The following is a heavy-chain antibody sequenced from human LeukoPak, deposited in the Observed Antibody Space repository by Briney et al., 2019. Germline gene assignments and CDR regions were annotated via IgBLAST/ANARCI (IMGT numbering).Heavy chain of an antibody. Sequence: ASVKVSCKASGGTFSSYAISWVRQAPGQGLEWMGRITPILGIANYAQKFQGRVTITADKSTSTAYMELSSLRSEDTAVYYCARDYYDSPRGIWGQGTMVTVSS. CDR3: ARDYYDSPRGI. CDR1: GGTFSSYA. V-gene: IGHV1-69*04. J-gene: IGHJ3*02. CDR2: ITPILGIA. D-gene: IGHD3-22*01.